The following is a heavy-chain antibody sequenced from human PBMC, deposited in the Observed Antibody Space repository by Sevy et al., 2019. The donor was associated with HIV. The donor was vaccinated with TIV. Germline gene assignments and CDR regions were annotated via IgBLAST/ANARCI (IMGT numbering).Heavy chain of an antibody. Sequence: GGCLRLSCAASGFTFDDYAMHWVRQAPGKGLEWLSGLSRHSGTIGYADSVKGRFTISRDNARNCLYLQMNSLRAEDTASYFSVKDKLDGDSGYGLFDFWGQGTLVTVSS. V-gene: IGHV3-9*01. CDR2: LSRHSGTI. D-gene: IGHD5-12*01. CDR1: GFTFDDYA. CDR3: VKDKLDGDSGYGLFDF. J-gene: IGHJ4*02.